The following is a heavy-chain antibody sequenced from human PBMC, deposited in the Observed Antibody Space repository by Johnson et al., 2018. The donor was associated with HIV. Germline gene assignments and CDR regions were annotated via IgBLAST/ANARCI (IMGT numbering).Heavy chain of an antibody. CDR3: ARDLRNSGWSNGFDV. CDR2: IYSGGST. V-gene: IGHV3-66*01. Sequence: VQLVESGGALVKPGGSLRLSCAASGFTVSSNYMSWVRQAPGTGLEWVSVIYSGGSTYYADSVKGRFTISRDNSKNTLYLQMNSLRAEDTALYYCARDLRNSGWSNGFDVWGQGTMVTVSS. D-gene: IGHD6-19*01. CDR1: GFTVSSNY. J-gene: IGHJ3*01.